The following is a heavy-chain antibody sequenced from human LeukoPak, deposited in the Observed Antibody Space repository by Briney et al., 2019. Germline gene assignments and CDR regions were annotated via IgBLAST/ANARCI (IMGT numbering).Heavy chain of an antibody. CDR1: GFTFSSYA. Sequence: PGGSLRLSCAASGFTFSSYAMSWVRQAPGKGLEWVSAISGSGGSTYYADSVKGRVTISRDNSKNTLYLQMNSLRAEDTAVYYCAKDRSRYSSGWYGGDYWGQGTLVTVSS. CDR3: AKDRSRYSSGWYGGDY. V-gene: IGHV3-23*01. J-gene: IGHJ4*02. CDR2: ISGSGGST. D-gene: IGHD6-19*01.